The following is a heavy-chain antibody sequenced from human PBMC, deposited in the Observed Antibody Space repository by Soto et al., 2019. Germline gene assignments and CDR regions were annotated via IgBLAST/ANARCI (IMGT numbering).Heavy chain of an antibody. J-gene: IGHJ5*02. Sequence: QVQLQESGPGLVKPSETLSLTCTVSGGSVSSGSYYWSWIRQPPGKGLEWIGYIYYSGSTNYNPSLKSRVTTSLDTSKNQFSLKLSSVTAADTAVHYCASLYSSSWYWFDPLGQGTLVTVSS. D-gene: IGHD6-13*01. V-gene: IGHV4-61*01. CDR3: ASLYSSSWYWFDP. CDR2: IYYSGST. CDR1: GGSVSSGSYY.